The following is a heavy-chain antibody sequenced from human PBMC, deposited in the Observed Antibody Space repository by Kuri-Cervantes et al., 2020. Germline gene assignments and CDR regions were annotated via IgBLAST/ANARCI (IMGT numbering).Heavy chain of an antibody. CDR3: ARSNGGYDS. CDR1: GFTFDDYG. J-gene: IGHJ4*02. CDR2: ISSSGGST. D-gene: IGHD2-8*01. V-gene: IGHV3-20*04. Sequence: GGSLRLSCAASGFTFDDYGMSWVRQAPGKGLEWVSLISSSGGSTYYADSVKGRFTISRDNAKNTLYLQMNGLTAEDTAVYYCARSNGGYDSWGQGTLVTVSS.